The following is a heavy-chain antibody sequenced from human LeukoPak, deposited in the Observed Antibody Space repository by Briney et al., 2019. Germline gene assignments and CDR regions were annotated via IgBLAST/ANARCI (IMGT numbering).Heavy chain of an antibody. Sequence: PGSSLRLSCAASGFTFSSYGMHWVRQAPGKGLEWVAVISYDGSNKYYADSVKGRFTISRDNSKNTLYLQMNSLRAEDTAVYYCARGPGYCSGGSCRTDWGQGTLVTVSS. CDR2: ISYDGSNK. CDR1: GFTFSSYG. J-gene: IGHJ4*02. D-gene: IGHD2-15*01. V-gene: IGHV3-30*03. CDR3: ARGPGYCSGGSCRTD.